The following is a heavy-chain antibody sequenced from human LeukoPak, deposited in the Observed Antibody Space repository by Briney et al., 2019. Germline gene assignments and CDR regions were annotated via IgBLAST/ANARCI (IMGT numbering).Heavy chain of an antibody. J-gene: IGHJ4*02. V-gene: IGHV3-48*01. D-gene: IGHD6-13*01. CDR1: GFTFSSYS. CDR3: AKEEAGSSWYWTRGPQYYFDY. Sequence: PGGCLSLSCAASGFTFSSYSMNWVRRAPGKGLEWVSYISSSSSTIYYADSVKGRFTISRDNAKNSLYLQMNSLRAEDTAVYYCAKEEAGSSWYWTRGPQYYFDYWGQGTLVTVSS. CDR2: ISSSSSTI.